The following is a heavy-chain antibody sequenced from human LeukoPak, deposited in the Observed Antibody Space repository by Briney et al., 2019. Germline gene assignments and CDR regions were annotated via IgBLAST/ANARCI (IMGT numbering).Heavy chain of an antibody. CDR1: GGSISSSGYY. CDR3: ARGGAGAADY. V-gene: IGHV4-39*01. Sequence: SETLSLTCTVSGGSISSSGYYWGWIRQPPGKGLEWIGSIYYSGSTYYNPSLKSRVTISVDTSKNQFSLKLSSVTAADTAVYYCARGGAGAADYWGQGTLVTVSS. D-gene: IGHD1-26*01. CDR2: IYYSGST. J-gene: IGHJ4*02.